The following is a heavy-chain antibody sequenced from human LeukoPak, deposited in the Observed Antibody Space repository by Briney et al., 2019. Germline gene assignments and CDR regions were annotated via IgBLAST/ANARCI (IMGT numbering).Heavy chain of an antibody. D-gene: IGHD5-18*01. CDR1: GYTFTSYG. Sequence: GASVTVSSTASGYTFTSYGISWVRQAPGQGLEWMGWISAYNGNTNYAQKLQGRVTITTDTSTSTAYMELRSLRCDDTAVYYCARVKSPRGYSYGYYYFDYWGQGTLVTVSS. V-gene: IGHV1-18*01. CDR2: ISAYNGNT. CDR3: ARVKSPRGYSYGYYYFDY. J-gene: IGHJ4*02.